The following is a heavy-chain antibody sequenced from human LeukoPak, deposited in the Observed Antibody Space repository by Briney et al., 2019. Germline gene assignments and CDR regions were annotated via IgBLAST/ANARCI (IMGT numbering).Heavy chain of an antibody. Sequence: ASVKVSCKASGYTFTSYGITWVRQAPGQGLEWMGWVGTYTGKTNYAQNLQGRVTMTTDTSTRTAYMELGSLRSDDTAVYYCASCHCTNGVCYGECECFQHWGQGTLVTVSS. D-gene: IGHD2-8*01. J-gene: IGHJ1*01. CDR1: GYTFTSYG. CDR2: VGTYTGKT. CDR3: ASCHCTNGVCYGECECFQH. V-gene: IGHV1-18*01.